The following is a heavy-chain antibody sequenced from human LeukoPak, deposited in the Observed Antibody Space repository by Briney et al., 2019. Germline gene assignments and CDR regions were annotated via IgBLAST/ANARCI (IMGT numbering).Heavy chain of an antibody. CDR3: ARSPYYYDSSGWFGLDY. V-gene: IGHV4-61*01. CDR2: IYYSGST. D-gene: IGHD3-22*01. J-gene: IGHJ4*02. CDR1: GGSISSSSYY. Sequence: PSETLSLTCTVSGGSISSSSYYWSWIRQPPGKGLEWIGYIYYSGSTNYNPSLKSRVTISVDTSKNQFSLKLSSVTAADTAVYYCARSPYYYDSSGWFGLDYWGQGTLVTVSS.